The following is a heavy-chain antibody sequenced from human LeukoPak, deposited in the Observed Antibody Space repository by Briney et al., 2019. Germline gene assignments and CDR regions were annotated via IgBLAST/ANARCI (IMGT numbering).Heavy chain of an antibody. CDR2: IYSGGST. CDR3: ARIYVWGSCSPYYFDY. CDR1: GFTVSNNY. Sequence: PGGSLRLSCAASGFTVSNNYMSWVRQAPGKGLEWVSVIYSGGSTYYADSVKGRFTISRDNSKNTLYLQMNSLRAEDTAVYYCARIYVWGSCSPYYFDYWGQGILVTVSS. V-gene: IGHV3-53*01. D-gene: IGHD3-16*01. J-gene: IGHJ4*02.